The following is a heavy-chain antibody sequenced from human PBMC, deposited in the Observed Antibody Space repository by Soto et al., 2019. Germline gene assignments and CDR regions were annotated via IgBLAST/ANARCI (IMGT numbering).Heavy chain of an antibody. J-gene: IGHJ4*02. D-gene: IGHD6-19*01. CDR3: ARELPSIAVAGTPLDY. Sequence: QVQLVESGGGVVQPGRSLRLSCAASGFTFSSYAMHWVRQAPGKGLEWVAVISYDGSNKYYADSVKGRFTISRDNSKNTLYLQMNSLRAEDTAVYYCARELPSIAVAGTPLDYWGQGTLVTVSS. CDR1: GFTFSSYA. V-gene: IGHV3-30-3*01. CDR2: ISYDGSNK.